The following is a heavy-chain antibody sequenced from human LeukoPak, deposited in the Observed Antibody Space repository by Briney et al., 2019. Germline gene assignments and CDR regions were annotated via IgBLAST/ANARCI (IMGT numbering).Heavy chain of an antibody. Sequence: ASVKVSCKATGCTFIRYSMHWVRQAPGQGLEWMGIINPSGGSTSYAPKFQGRVTMTRDMSTSKVYMELSSLRSGDTAVYYCATCSSSRRYVSHYYMDVWGKGTTVTVSS. CDR1: GCTFIRYS. J-gene: IGHJ6*03. V-gene: IGHV1-46*01. CDR3: ATCSSSRRYVSHYYMDV. CDR2: INPSGGST. D-gene: IGHD2-2*01.